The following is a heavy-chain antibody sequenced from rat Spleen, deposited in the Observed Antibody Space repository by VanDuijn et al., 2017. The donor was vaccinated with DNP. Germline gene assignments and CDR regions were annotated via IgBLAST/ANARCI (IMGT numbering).Heavy chain of an antibody. Sequence: QVQLKESGPGLVQPSQTLSLACTVSGFSLTSYPVHWVRQPSGKGLEWMGLIWTGGSTEYNSALKSRLSIIRDTPKSQVFLKMDSLQTEDTAIYFCTRVGVEPGYNPYYFDYWGQGVMVTVSS. CDR3: TRVGVEPGYNPYYFDY. D-gene: IGHD1-4*01. V-gene: IGHV2-43*01. CDR1: GFSLTSYP. CDR2: IWTGGST. J-gene: IGHJ2*01.